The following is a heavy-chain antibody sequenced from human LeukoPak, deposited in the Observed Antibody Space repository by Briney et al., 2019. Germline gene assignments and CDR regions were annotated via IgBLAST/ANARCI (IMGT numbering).Heavy chain of an antibody. CDR3: ASAPTQVVPAAMDV. CDR1: GFTFDDYG. V-gene: IGHV3-20*04. D-gene: IGHD2-2*01. CDR2: INWNGGIT. Sequence: GGSLRLSCAASGFTFDDYGMSWVRQAPGKGLEWVSGINWNGGITAYADSVKGRFTISRDNAKNSLYLQMNSLRAEDTAVYYCASAPTQVVPAAMDVWGKGTTVTVSS. J-gene: IGHJ6*04.